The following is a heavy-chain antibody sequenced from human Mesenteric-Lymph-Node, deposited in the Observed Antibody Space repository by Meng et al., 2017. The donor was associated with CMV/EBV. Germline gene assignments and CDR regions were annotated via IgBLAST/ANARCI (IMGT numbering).Heavy chain of an antibody. CDR2: IYSGGST. J-gene: IGHJ4*02. CDR1: GFTVSSNY. V-gene: IGHV3-53*05. Sequence: GESLKISCAASGFTVSSNYMSWVRQAPGKGLEWVSVIYSGGSTYYADSVKGRFTISRDNSKNTLYLQMNSLRAEDTAVYYCARSNTDYYGSGSYYTPFDYWGQGTLVTVSS. D-gene: IGHD3-10*01. CDR3: ARSNTDYYGSGSYYTPFDY.